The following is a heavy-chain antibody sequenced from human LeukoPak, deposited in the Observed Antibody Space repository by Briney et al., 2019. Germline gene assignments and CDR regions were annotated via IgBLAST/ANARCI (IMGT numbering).Heavy chain of an antibody. D-gene: IGHD1-26*01. J-gene: IGHJ6*03. CDR2: ISAYNGST. CDR1: GYTFTSYG. V-gene: IGHV1-18*01. CDR3: ASLVGATTGESYCYYYYMDV. Sequence: ASVKVSCKASGYTFTSYGISWVRQAPGQGLEWMGWISAYNGSTNYAQKLQGRVTMTTDTSTSTAYMELRSLRSDDTAVYYCASLVGATTGESYCYYYYMDVWGKGTTVTISS.